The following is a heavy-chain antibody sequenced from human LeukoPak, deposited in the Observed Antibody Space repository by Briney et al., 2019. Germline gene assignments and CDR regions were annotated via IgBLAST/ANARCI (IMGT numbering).Heavy chain of an antibody. CDR1: GGSFSGYY. Sequence: SETLSLTCAIYGGSFSGYYWSWIRQPPGKGLEWIGEINHSGSTNYNPSLKSRVTISVDTSKNQFSLKLSSVTAADTAMYYCARERRYYYGSGSYYLFDYWGQGTLVTVSS. J-gene: IGHJ4*02. V-gene: IGHV4-34*01. CDR3: ARERRYYYGSGSYYLFDY. CDR2: INHSGST. D-gene: IGHD3-10*01.